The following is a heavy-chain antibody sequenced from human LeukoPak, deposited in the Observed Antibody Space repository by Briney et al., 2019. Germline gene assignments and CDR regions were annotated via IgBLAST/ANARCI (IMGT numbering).Heavy chain of an antibody. Sequence: GGSLRLSCAASGFTFSSYGMHWARQAPGKGLEWVAFIRYDGSNKYHADSVKGRFTISRDNSKNTLYLQMNSLRAEDTAVYYCARASGSDYGDYEAFYYYYYMDVWGKGTTVTVSS. V-gene: IGHV3-30*02. J-gene: IGHJ6*03. CDR2: IRYDGSNK. CDR1: GFTFSSYG. CDR3: ARASGSDYGDYEAFYYYYYMDV. D-gene: IGHD4-17*01.